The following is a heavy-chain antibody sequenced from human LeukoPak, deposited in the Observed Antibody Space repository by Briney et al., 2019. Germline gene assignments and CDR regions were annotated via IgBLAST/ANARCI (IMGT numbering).Heavy chain of an antibody. J-gene: IGHJ4*02. Sequence: SGTLSLTCAVSGGSISSSNWWSWVRQPPGKGLEWIGEIYHSGSTNYNPSLKSRVTISVDRSKNQFSLKLSSVTAADTAVYYCARVVVGATPYFDYWGQGTLVTVSS. CDR1: GGSISSSNW. V-gene: IGHV4-4*02. D-gene: IGHD1-26*01. CDR2: IYHSGST. CDR3: ARVVVGATPYFDY.